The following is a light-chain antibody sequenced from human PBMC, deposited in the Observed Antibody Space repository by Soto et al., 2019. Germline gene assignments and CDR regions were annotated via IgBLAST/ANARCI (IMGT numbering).Light chain of an antibody. Sequence: EMVVTESPPPLSLSPGERATLSCRASQSVSSYLAWYQQKPGQAPRLLIYEASNRATGIPARFSGSGSGTDFTRTISSLEPEDFAVYYCQQRQTFDVGGKVDIK. J-gene: IGKJ4*01. CDR2: EAS. V-gene: IGKV3-11*01. CDR3: QQRQT. CDR1: QSVSSY.